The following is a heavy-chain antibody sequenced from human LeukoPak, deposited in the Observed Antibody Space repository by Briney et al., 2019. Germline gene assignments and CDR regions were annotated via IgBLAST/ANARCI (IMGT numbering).Heavy chain of an antibody. D-gene: IGHD6-19*01. V-gene: IGHV3-7*01. Sequence: HPGGPLRLSCAASGLTFNTYWISWVRQAPGKGLQWVANIKPDGNERYYVDYVRGRFTISRDNARSSLYLQMNSLRVEDTAIYYCARRQWTAFDFWGQGTMVTVSS. CDR2: IKPDGNER. CDR3: ARRQWTAFDF. J-gene: IGHJ3*01. CDR1: GLTFNTYW.